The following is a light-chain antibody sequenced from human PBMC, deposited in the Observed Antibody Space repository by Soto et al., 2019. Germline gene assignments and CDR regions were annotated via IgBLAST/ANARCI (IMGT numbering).Light chain of an antibody. CDR3: QQYNNWPLT. Sequence: ETVMTQSPATLSVSPGERATLSCRAGQSISNNLAWYQQNPGQAPRLLIYGATTRATGIPSRFSGSGSGTEFTLTNSSLQSADFAVYYCQQYNNWPLTFGGGTKVEIK. J-gene: IGKJ4*01. CDR2: GAT. V-gene: IGKV3-15*01. CDR1: QSISNN.